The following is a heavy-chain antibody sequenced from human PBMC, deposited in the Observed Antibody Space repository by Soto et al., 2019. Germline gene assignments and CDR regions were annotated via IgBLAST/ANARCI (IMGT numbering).Heavy chain of an antibody. CDR3: AKDGSSSGWNWFDP. D-gene: IGHD6-6*01. V-gene: IGHV3-23*01. CDR2: ISGSGGST. CDR1: GFTFSSYA. Sequence: LSCAASGFTFSSYAMSWVRQAPGKGLEWVSAISGSGGSTYYADSVKGRFTISRDNSKNTLYLQMNSLRAEDTAVYYCAKDGSSSGWNWFDPWGQGTLVTVS. J-gene: IGHJ5*02.